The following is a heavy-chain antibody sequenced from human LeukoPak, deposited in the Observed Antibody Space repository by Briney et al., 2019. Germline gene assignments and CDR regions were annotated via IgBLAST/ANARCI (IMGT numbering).Heavy chain of an antibody. D-gene: IGHD2-15*01. CDR3: ARLLGYCGGGSCSSEY. J-gene: IGHJ4*02. Sequence: GGSLRLSCAASGFTVSSNYMSWVRQAPGKGLEWVSVIYSGGSTYYADSVKGRFTISRDNSKNTLYLQMNSLRAEDTAVYYCARLLGYCGGGSCSSEYWGQGTLVTVSS. CDR1: GFTVSSNY. V-gene: IGHV3-53*01. CDR2: IYSGGST.